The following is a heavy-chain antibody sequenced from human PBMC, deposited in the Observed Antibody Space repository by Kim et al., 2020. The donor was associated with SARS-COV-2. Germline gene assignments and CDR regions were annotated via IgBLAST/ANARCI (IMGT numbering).Heavy chain of an antibody. J-gene: IGHJ6*02. CDR3: ARDIVVVPAADTSYYYYGMDV. D-gene: IGHD2-2*01. CDR1: GYSFTSYW. V-gene: IGHV5-51*01. Sequence: GESLKISCKGSGYSFTSYWIGWVRQMPGKGLEWMGIIYPGDSDTRYSPSFQGQVTISADKSISTAYLQWSSLKASDTAMYYCARDIVVVPAADTSYYYYGMDVWGQGTTVTVSS. CDR2: IYPGDSDT.